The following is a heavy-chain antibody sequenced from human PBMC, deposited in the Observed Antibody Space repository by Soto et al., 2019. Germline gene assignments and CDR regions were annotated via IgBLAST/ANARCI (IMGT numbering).Heavy chain of an antibody. CDR3: ARDRSYGGNDDDFDS. CDR2: INPNSGGT. D-gene: IGHD1-26*01. J-gene: IGHJ3*02. V-gene: IGHV1-2*04. Sequence: QVHLVQSGAEVKKPGASVKVSCKASGYTFTGYFMHWVRQAPGQGLEWMGWINPNSGGTNYAQKFQGWVTMTRDTSISTAYMELSRLKPDDTAVYYCARDRSYGGNDDDFDSWGQGTMVTVSS. CDR1: GYTFTGYF.